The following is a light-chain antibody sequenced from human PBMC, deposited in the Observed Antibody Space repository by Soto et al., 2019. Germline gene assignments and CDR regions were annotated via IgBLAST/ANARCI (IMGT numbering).Light chain of an antibody. V-gene: IGKV1-5*01. J-gene: IGKJ1*01. CDR3: QQYNSYSWT. Sequence: EIQMTQSPSTLSASVGDRFTITCRASQSISSWLALYQQKPGKAPKLLIYHASSLQSGVPPRFSGSGSGTEFTLTISSLQPDDFATYYCQQYNSYSWTFGQGTKVDI. CDR1: QSISSW. CDR2: HAS.